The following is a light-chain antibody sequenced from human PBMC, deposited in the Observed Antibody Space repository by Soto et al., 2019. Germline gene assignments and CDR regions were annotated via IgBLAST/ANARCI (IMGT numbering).Light chain of an antibody. V-gene: IGLV2-23*02. J-gene: IGLJ2*01. CDR2: EVS. CDR1: SSDVGGYSY. Sequence: QSVLTQPASVSGSPGQSITISCTGTSSDVGGYSYVSWYQQHPGKTPKLMIYEVSNRPSGVSHRFSASKSGNTASLTIFGLQAEDEADYYCCSYAGRSTLVFGGGTKLTVL. CDR3: CSYAGRSTLV.